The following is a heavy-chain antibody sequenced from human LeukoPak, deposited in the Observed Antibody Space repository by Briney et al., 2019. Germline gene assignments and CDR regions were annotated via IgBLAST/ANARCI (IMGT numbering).Heavy chain of an antibody. Sequence: HAGRSLRLSCAASGFTFDDYAKHWVRQAPGKGLEWVSGISWNSGSIGYADSVKGRFTISRDNAKNSLYLQMNSLRAEDTALYYCARSSRMDVWGQGTTVTVSS. V-gene: IGHV3-9*01. CDR1: GFTFDDYA. D-gene: IGHD1-26*01. CDR2: ISWNSGSI. CDR3: ARSSRMDV. J-gene: IGHJ6*02.